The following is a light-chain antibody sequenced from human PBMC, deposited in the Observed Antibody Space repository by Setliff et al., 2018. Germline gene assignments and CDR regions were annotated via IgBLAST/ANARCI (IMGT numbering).Light chain of an antibody. CDR1: SSDVGRYNF. CDR3: SSYTSSSTFV. Sequence: QSALTQPRSVSGSPGQSVTISCTGTSSDVGRYNFVSWYQQHPGKAPKLIIYDVTDRPSGVSNRFSASKSGNTASLTISGLQPEDEAHYYCSSYTSSSTFVFGTGTKATVL. J-gene: IGLJ1*01. V-gene: IGLV2-14*01. CDR2: DVT.